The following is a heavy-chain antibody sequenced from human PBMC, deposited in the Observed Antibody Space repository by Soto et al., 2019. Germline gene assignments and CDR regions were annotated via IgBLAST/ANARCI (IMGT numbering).Heavy chain of an antibody. J-gene: IGHJ4*02. CDR3: ARGPLFTRQQPFDS. D-gene: IGHD1-1*01. V-gene: IGHV4-59*01. CDR2: IHKTGST. CDR1: GGSLDSYL. Sequence: SETLSLTCSVSGGSLDSYLCSWIRQTPGKGLEWIGYIHKTGSTTYNPNVKTPVTISVDTSRNQFSLKLTSVTPADTAVYYCARGPLFTRQQPFDSWGQGRLVTVSS.